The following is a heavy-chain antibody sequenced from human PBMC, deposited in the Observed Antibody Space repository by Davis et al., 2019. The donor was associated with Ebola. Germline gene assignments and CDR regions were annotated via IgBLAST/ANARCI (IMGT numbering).Heavy chain of an antibody. V-gene: IGHV1-69*13. D-gene: IGHD3-16*01. CDR3: ARLPVGGRYVGY. Sequence: SSVPVSLLPCLWSFRRYAFSCVRYPTAQELDWLGRIIPIFGPPNIAQKFQGRVTITADQSTSTAYMELGSLRSEDAAVYYCARLPVGGRYVGYRGRGTLVTGS. CDR2: IIPIFGPP. J-gene: IGHJ4*02. CDR1: LWSFRRYA.